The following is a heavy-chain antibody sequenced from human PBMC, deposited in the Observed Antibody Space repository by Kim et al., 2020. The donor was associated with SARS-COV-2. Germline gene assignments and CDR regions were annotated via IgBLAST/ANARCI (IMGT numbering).Heavy chain of an antibody. Sequence: GESLKISCKGSGYSFTSYWIRWVRQMPGKGLEWMGRIDPSDSYTNYSPSFQGHVTISADKSISTAYLQWSSLKASDTAMYYCARHRSKYYDSSGYSPFDPWGQVTLVTVSS. D-gene: IGHD3-22*01. J-gene: IGHJ5*02. CDR1: GYSFTSYW. CDR2: IDPSDSYT. CDR3: ARHRSKYYDSSGYSPFDP. V-gene: IGHV5-10-1*01.